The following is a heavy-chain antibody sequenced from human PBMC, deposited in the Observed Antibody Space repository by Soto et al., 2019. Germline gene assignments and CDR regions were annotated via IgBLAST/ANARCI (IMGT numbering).Heavy chain of an antibody. CDR2: ISGSGGST. D-gene: IGHD3-22*01. J-gene: IGHJ4*02. CDR1: GXTVSSYS. Sequence: GSLRLSCAASGXTVSSYSMSWVRRAPGKGLEWVSAISGSGGSTYYADYVNGLFTISRDNSKNTLYLQMNSLSAEDTAVYYCAKGAYYYDSSGYFQFDYWGQGNLVTVS. V-gene: IGHV3-23*01. CDR3: AKGAYYYDSSGYFQFDY.